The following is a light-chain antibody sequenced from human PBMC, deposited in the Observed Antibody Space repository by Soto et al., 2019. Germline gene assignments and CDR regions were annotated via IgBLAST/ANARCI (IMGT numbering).Light chain of an antibody. CDR2: GAS. J-gene: IGKJ1*01. Sequence: EIVLTQSPGTVSLSPGERATLSCRASESVSSSYLGWYQKKPGQAPRLLIYGASSRATGIPDRFSGSGSGTDFTLTISRLEPEDFAVYYCHQRQSWPRTFGQGTTVDIK. V-gene: IGKV3-20*01. CDR1: ESVSSSY. CDR3: HQRQSWPRT.